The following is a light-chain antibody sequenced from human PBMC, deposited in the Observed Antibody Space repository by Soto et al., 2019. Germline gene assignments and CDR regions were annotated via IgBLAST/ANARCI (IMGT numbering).Light chain of an antibody. CDR2: DAS. CDR1: QSVRTY. CDR3: QQYGSSPIT. J-gene: IGKJ5*01. Sequence: EFVLTQSPATLSLSPGARATLSCRASQSVRTYLAWYQVKHGQAPRLLIHDASRRASGVPARFSGSVSGTDLTLTISRLEPEDCAVYDGQQYGSSPITFGQGTRLEIK. V-gene: IGKV3-20*01.